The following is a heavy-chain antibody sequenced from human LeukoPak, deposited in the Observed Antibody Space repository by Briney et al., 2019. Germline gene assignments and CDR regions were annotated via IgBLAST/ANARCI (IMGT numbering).Heavy chain of an antibody. CDR1: GFSFSSYG. J-gene: IGHJ4*02. V-gene: IGHV3-30*03. D-gene: IGHD6-19*01. CDR2: ISHEGSDA. Sequence: PGRSLRLSCAASGFSFSSYGMHWVRQAPGKGLEWVAAISHEGSDAYYADSMKGRFTISRDQLKNTLYLQMNSLRAEDTAVYYCARSSGGKLAYGYSSGWYGDYFDYWGQGTLVTVSS. CDR3: ARSSGGKLAYGYSSGWYGDYFDY.